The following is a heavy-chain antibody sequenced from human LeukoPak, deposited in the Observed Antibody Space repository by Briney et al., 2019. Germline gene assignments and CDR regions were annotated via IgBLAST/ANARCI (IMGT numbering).Heavy chain of an antibody. Sequence: SVKVSCKASGGTFSSYAISWVRQAPGQGLEWMGGIIPIFGTANYAQKFQGRVTITADESTSTAYMELSSLRSEDTAVYYCARADQPYCSSTSCNDAFDIWGQGTMVTVSS. V-gene: IGHV1-69*13. D-gene: IGHD2-2*01. CDR2: IIPIFGTA. J-gene: IGHJ3*02. CDR1: GGTFSSYA. CDR3: ARADQPYCSSTSCNDAFDI.